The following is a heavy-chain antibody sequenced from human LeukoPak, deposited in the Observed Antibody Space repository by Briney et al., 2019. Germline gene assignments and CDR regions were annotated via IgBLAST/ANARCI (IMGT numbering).Heavy chain of an antibody. CDR1: GGSISSGSYY. D-gene: IGHD6-19*01. CDR2: IYYSGST. V-gene: IGHV4-61*02. J-gene: IGHJ4*02. Sequence: SQTLSLTCTVSGGSISSGSYYWSWIRQPAGKGLEWIGSIYYSGSTYYNPSLKSRVTISVDTSKNQFSLKLSSVTAADTAVYYCARRRGWYTGKFFDYWGQGTLVTVSS. CDR3: ARRRGWYTGKFFDY.